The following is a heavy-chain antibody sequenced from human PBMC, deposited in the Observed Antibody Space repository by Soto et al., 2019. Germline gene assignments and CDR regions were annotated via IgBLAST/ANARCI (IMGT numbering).Heavy chain of an antibody. V-gene: IGHV4-30-4*01. D-gene: IGHD3-10*01. CDR3: ARAQGSGFLVS. CDR2: IYYSGST. Sequence: QVQLQESGPGLVKPSQTLSLTCTVSGGSISSGDYYWSWIRQPPGKGLEWIGYIYYSGSTYYNPPPKSRVTISVDTSKNQSSLKLSSVTAADTAVYYCARAQGSGFLVSWGQGTLVTVSS. J-gene: IGHJ4*02. CDR1: GGSISSGDYY.